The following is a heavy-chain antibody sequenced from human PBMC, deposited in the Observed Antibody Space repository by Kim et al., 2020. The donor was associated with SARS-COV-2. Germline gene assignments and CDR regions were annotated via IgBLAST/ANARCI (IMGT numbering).Heavy chain of an antibody. Sequence: QGRVTITADESTSTAYMELSSLRSEDTAVYYCARVQWFGELLPPYWYFDLWGRGTLVTVSS. V-gene: IGHV1-69*01. CDR3: ARVQWFGELLPPYWYFDL. D-gene: IGHD3-10*01. J-gene: IGHJ2*01.